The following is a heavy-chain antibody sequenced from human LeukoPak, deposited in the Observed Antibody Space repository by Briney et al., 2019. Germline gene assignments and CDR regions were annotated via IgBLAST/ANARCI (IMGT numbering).Heavy chain of an antibody. D-gene: IGHD4-23*01. CDR3: ARDRGNSDPGDWFDS. Sequence: GGSLRLSCAASGFTFSDYYMSWIRQAPGKGLEWVSYISGSGSTVYYAASVRGRFTISRDNAKNSLFLQMNSLRVEDTAVYYCARDRGNSDPGDWFDSWGQGTLVTVSS. CDR2: ISGSGSTV. V-gene: IGHV3-11*01. CDR1: GFTFSDYY. J-gene: IGHJ5*01.